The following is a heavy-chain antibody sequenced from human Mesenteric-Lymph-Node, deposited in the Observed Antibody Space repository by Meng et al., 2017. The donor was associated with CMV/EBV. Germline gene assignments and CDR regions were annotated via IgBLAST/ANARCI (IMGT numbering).Heavy chain of an antibody. Sequence: AMCWVRQDPGKGLEWVAVISYEGSNKYYADSVRGRFTMSRDNSKNTLYLQMNSLRAEDTAVYYCARGQPEGYCSVGSCYSRGSYFQHWGQGTLVTVSS. CDR3: ARGQPEGYCSVGSCYSRGSYFQH. D-gene: IGHD2-15*01. CDR1: A. J-gene: IGHJ1*01. CDR2: ISYEGSNK. V-gene: IGHV3-30-3*01.